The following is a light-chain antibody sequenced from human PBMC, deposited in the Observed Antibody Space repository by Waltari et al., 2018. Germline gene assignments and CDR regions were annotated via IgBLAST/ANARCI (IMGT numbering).Light chain of an antibody. CDR2: VAS. V-gene: IGKV1-39*01. J-gene: IGKJ4*01. CDR1: QSISSY. Sequence: DIQMTQSPSSLSASVGARVTITCRASQSISSYLNWYQQKPGKAPKFLIYVASSLQSGVPSRFSGSGSGTDFTLTISSLQPEDFATYYCQQSYSTPATFGGGTKVEI. CDR3: QQSYSTPAT.